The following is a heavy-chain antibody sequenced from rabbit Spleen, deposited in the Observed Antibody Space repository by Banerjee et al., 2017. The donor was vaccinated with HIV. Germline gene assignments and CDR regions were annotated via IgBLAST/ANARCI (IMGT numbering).Heavy chain of an antibody. V-gene: IGHV1S45*01. CDR2: INTATGKA. J-gene: IGHJ4*01. Sequence: EQLEESGGGLVKPEGSLTLTCKASGVSFSDKDVMCWVRQAPGKGLEWIACINTATGKAVYASWAKGRFTISKTSSTTVTLQMTSLTAADTATYCCARSHYYDFDYSGYTYAIPNNLWGPGTLVTVS. CDR1: GVSFSDKDV. D-gene: IGHD6-1*01. CDR3: ARSHYYDFDYSGYTYAIPNNL.